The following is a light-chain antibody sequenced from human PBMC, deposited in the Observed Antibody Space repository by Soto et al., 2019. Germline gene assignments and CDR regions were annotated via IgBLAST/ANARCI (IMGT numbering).Light chain of an antibody. J-gene: IGKJ2*01. CDR1: QSVRSSY. CDR2: GAS. V-gene: IGKV3-20*01. Sequence: EIVLTQSPGTLSLSPGERATLSCRASQSVRSSYLAWYRQKPGQAPRLLIYGASSRATGIPDRFSGSGSGTDFTLTISRLEPEDFAVYYCQQYGTTPMYTFGQGTKVDIK. CDR3: QQYGTTPMYT.